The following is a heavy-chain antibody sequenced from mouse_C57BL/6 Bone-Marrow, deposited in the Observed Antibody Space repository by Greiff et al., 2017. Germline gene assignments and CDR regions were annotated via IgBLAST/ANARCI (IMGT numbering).Heavy chain of an antibody. D-gene: IGHD2-3*01. J-gene: IGHJ1*03. CDR3: ARSTDDYWYFDV. V-gene: IGHV1-7*01. CDR2: INPSSGYT. Sequence: VQVVESGAELAKPGASVKLSCKASGYTFTSYWMHWVKQRPGQGLEWIGYINPSSGYTKYNQKFKDKATLTADKSSSTAYMQLSSLTYEDSAVYYCARSTDDYWYFDVWGTGTTVTVSS. CDR1: GYTFTSYW.